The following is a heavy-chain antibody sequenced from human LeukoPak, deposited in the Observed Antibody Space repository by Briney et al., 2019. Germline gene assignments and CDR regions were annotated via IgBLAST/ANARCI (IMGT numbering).Heavy chain of an antibody. V-gene: IGHV3-23*01. CDR1: GFTFSTYA. D-gene: IGHD6-19*01. CDR3: AKPFTQTPYAIGWCTCDS. CDR2: VSSSGAAT. Sequence: GGSLRLSCAASGFTFSTYAMTWARQAPGKGLEWVSGVSSSGAATYYADSVKGRFTISRDNSRSTLYLHMNSLRADDTAVYYCAKPFTQTPYAIGWCTCDSWGQGTLVTVSS. J-gene: IGHJ4*02.